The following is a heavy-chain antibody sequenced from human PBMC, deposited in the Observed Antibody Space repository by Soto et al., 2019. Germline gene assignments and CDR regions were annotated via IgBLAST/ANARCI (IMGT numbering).Heavy chain of an antibody. CDR1: GGSISSGGYS. J-gene: IGHJ5*02. V-gene: IGHV4-30-2*01. Sequence: SETLSLTCAVSGGSISSGGYSWSWIRQPPGKGLEWIGYIDHSGSTYYNPSLKSRVTISVDTSKNQFYLKLSSVTGADTAVYYCARGRRRPTLYHGSGSYYPWGQRTPVTVSS. D-gene: IGHD3-10*01. CDR3: ARGRRRPTLYHGSGSYYP. CDR2: IDHSGST.